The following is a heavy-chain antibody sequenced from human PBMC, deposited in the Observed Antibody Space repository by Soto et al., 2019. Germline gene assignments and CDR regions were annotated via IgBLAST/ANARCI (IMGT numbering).Heavy chain of an antibody. D-gene: IGHD2-15*01. CDR3: ARDGRGVGAAHFDY. V-gene: IGHV4-4*07. J-gene: IGHJ4*02. Sequence: SETLSLTCTVSGGSISGYYWSWIRQPAGKGLEWIGRIHASGSTNYNPSLKSRVTMSVDTSKNQFSLKLGSVTAADTAVYYCARDGRGVGAAHFDYWGQGTLVTVFS. CDR2: IHASGST. CDR1: GGSISGYY.